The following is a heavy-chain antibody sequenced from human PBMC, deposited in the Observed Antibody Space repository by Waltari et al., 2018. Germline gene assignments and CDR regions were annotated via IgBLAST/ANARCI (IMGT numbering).Heavy chain of an antibody. CDR3: AREKVGATTALDY. Sequence: QVQLQQWGAGLLKPSETLSLTCAVYGGSFSGYYWSWIRQPPGNGLEWIGEINHSGSTNYNPSLKSRVTISVDTSKNQFSLKLSSVTAADTAVYYCAREKVGATTALDYWGQGTLVTVSS. CDR1: GGSFSGYY. J-gene: IGHJ4*02. CDR2: INHSGST. D-gene: IGHD1-26*01. V-gene: IGHV4-34*01.